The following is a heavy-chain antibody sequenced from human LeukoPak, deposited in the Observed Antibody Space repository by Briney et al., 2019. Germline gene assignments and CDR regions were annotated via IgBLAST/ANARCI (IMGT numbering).Heavy chain of an antibody. CDR1: GFIFNDYY. D-gene: IGHD2-2*01. CDR2: ISSSGSII. CDR3: ARDYRCSSTSCKDRTFDY. J-gene: IGHJ4*02. V-gene: IGHV3-11*01. Sequence: GGSLRLSCAASGFIFNDYYMSWIRQAPGKGLEWVSYISSSGSIIYYADSVKGRFTISRDNAKNTLYLQMNSLRVGDTAVYYCARDYRCSSTSCKDRTFDYWGQGTLVTVSS.